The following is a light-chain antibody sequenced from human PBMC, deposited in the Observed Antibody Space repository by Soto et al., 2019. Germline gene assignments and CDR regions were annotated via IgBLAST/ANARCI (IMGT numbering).Light chain of an antibody. J-gene: IGKJ1*01. CDR3: QQYYSYPWT. V-gene: IGKV1-5*01. CDR1: QSISGW. Sequence: DIQMTQSPSTLSATAGDRVTITCRASQSISGWLAWYQHTPGEAPKLLIYCASSLETGLVSGFSGSGSGTEFTLTIRSLQPDDFATYYCQQYYSYPWTFGQGTKVDI. CDR2: CAS.